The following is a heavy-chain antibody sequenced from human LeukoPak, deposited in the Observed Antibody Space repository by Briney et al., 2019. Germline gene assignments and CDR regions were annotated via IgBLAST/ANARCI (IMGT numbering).Heavy chain of an antibody. CDR1: GFFFNTNA. J-gene: IGHJ4*02. CDR2: IGNSDET. Sequence: GGSLRLSCAASGFFFNTNAMSWVRQAPGMGLEWVAAIGNSDETYYADAVKGRFTISRDTSKNTLYLQMNSLRAEDTTVFYCAKDSSVFHYDSRNLDYWGQGTLVTVSS. D-gene: IGHD3-22*01. V-gene: IGHV3-23*01. CDR3: AKDSSVFHYDSRNLDY.